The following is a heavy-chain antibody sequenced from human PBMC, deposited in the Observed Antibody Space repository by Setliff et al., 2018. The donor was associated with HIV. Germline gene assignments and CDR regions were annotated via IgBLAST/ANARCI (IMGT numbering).Heavy chain of an antibody. CDR2: IYYSGNT. J-gene: IGHJ5*02. D-gene: IGHD3-3*01. V-gene: IGHV4-31*11. CDR1: GGSITNADYY. Sequence: SETLSLTCAVSGGSITNADYYWSWIRQPPGKGLEWIGYIYYSGNTYYNPSLKSRVVISIDTSSNQFSLNLNSVTAADTAVYYCATILVYGVYKWFNPWGQGTLVTVSS. CDR3: ATILVYGVYKWFNP.